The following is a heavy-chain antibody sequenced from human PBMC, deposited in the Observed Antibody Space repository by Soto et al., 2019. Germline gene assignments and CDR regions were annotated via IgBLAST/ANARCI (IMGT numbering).Heavy chain of an antibody. V-gene: IGHV5-51*01. Sequence: GESLKISCKGSGYSFTSYWIGWVRQMPGKGLEWMGIIYPGDSDTRYSPSFQGQVTISADKSISTAYLQWSSLKASDTAMYYCARHGMYYYDSSGPNDYWGQGTLVTVSS. CDR2: IYPGDSDT. D-gene: IGHD3-22*01. CDR1: GYSFTSYW. CDR3: ARHGMYYYDSSGPNDY. J-gene: IGHJ4*02.